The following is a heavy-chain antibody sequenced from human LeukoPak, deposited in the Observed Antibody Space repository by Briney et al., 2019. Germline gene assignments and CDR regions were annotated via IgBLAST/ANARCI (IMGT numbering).Heavy chain of an antibody. D-gene: IGHD5-18*01. CDR3: ARWGYSYGQGDFDY. CDR1: GYSISSGYY. CDR2: IYHSGST. Sequence: PSETLSLTCAVSGYSISSGYYWGWIRQPPGKGLEWIGSIYHSGSTYYYPSLKSRVTISVDTSKNQFSLKLSSVTAADTAVYYCARWGYSYGQGDFDYWGQGTLVTVSS. J-gene: IGHJ4*02. V-gene: IGHV4-38-2*01.